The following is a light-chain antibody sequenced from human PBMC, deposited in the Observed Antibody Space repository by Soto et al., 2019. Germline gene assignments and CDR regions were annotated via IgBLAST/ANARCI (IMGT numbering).Light chain of an antibody. V-gene: IGKV1-17*02. CDR3: LQHYSHPPWT. CDR1: QGIRDD. J-gene: IGKJ1*01. Sequence: DIQMTQSPSSLSASVGDRVTITCRASQGIRDDLNWYQQKPGKAPKRLIYAASSLQSGVPSRFSGSGSDTEFTLTISDLQPEDFATYYCLQHYSHPPWTFGQGTKVEIK. CDR2: AAS.